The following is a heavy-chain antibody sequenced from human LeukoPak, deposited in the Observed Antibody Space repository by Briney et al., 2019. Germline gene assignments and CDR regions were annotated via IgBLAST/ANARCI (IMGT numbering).Heavy chain of an antibody. CDR2: INHSGST. CDR3: ARGRGWLPYYFDN. V-gene: IGHV4-34*01. Sequence: SETLSLTCAVYGGSFSGYYWSWIRQPPGKGLEWIGEINHSGSTNYNPSLKSRVTISVDTSKNQFSLKLSSVTAADTAVYYCARGRGWLPYYFDNWGQGTLVTVSS. D-gene: IGHD5-12*01. J-gene: IGHJ4*02. CDR1: GGSFSGYY.